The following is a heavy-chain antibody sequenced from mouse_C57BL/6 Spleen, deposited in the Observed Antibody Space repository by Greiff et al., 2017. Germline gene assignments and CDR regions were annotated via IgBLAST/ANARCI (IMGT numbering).Heavy chain of an antibody. V-gene: IGHV1-69*01. J-gene: IGHJ4*01. D-gene: IGHD3-2*02. CDR3: ARKAHSSGYAMDY. CDR1: GYTFTSYW. Sequence: QVQLQQPGAELVMPGASVKLSCKASGYTFTSYWMHGVKQRPGQGLEWIGEIDPSDSYTNYNQKFKGKSTLTVDKSSSTAYMQLSSLTSEDSAVYYCARKAHSSGYAMDYWGQGTSVTVSS. CDR2: IDPSDSYT.